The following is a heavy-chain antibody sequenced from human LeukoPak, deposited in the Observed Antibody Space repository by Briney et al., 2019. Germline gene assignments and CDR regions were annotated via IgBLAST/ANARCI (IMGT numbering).Heavy chain of an antibody. CDR3: ARHSRSGSYYFDY. Sequence: HGESLKISCKGSGYSFTSYWIGWVRQMPGKGLEWMGIIYPGNSDIRYSPSVQGQVTISADKSITTAFLQWSSLKASDTAMYYCARHSRSGSYYFDYWGQGTLVTVSS. CDR1: GYSFTSYW. J-gene: IGHJ4*02. CDR2: IYPGNSDI. D-gene: IGHD6-19*01. V-gene: IGHV5-51*01.